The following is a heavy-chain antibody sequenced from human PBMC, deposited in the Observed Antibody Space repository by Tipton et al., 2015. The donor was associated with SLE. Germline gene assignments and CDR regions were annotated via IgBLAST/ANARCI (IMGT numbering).Heavy chain of an antibody. D-gene: IGHD3-3*01. CDR3: ARATRFMQWSPRGQYFYYMDV. V-gene: IGHV4-59*12. CDR1: GDSITSYY. Sequence: TLSLTCNVSGDSITSYYWSWLRQPPGKGLEWIGFIYHRGSTHYNPSLKSRVTLSLDTSKSQFSLKLTSVTAADTAVYYCARATRFMQWSPRGQYFYYMDVWGKGTTVTVSS. CDR2: IYHRGST. J-gene: IGHJ6*03.